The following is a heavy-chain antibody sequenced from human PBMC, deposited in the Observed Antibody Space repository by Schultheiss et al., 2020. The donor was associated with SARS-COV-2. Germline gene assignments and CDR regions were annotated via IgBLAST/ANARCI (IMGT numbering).Heavy chain of an antibody. CDR1: GASLSGSY. Sequence: SETLSLTCAVYGASLSGSYWSWIRQPPGKGLEWIGYIYYSGSTNYNPSLKSRVTMSVDTSKNQFSLRLTSVTAADTAVYYCARAGRGSGSYYKPFDYWGQGTLVTVSS. J-gene: IGHJ4*02. V-gene: IGHV4-59*08. D-gene: IGHD3-10*01. CDR2: IYYSGST. CDR3: ARAGRGSGSYYKPFDY.